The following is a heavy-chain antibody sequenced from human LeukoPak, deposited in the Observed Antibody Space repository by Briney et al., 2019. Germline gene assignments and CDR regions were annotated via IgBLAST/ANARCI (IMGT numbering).Heavy chain of an antibody. D-gene: IGHD2-2*01. J-gene: IGHJ4*02. CDR1: GYTFTGYY. CDR3: ARDLVPAVPFDY. V-gene: IGHV1-2*02. CDR2: INPNSGGT. Sequence: ASVKVSCKASGYTFTGYYMHWVRQAPGQGLEWMGWINPNSGGTNYAQKFQGRVTMTRDTSISTAYMELSRLRSDDTAVYYCARDLVPAVPFDYWGQGTLVTVSS.